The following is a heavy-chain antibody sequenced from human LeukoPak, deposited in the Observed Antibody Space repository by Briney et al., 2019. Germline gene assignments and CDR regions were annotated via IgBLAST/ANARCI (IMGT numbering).Heavy chain of an antibody. D-gene: IGHD4-23*01. J-gene: IGHJ4*02. CDR3: ARGRGTTVVTALFDY. Sequence: GASVKVSCKASGYTFTGYYMHWVRQAPGQGLEWMGWINPNSGGTNYAQKFQGRVTMTRDTSISTAYMELSRLRSDDTAVYYCARGRGTTVVTALFDYWGQGTLVTVSS. V-gene: IGHV1-2*02. CDR2: INPNSGGT. CDR1: GYTFTGYY.